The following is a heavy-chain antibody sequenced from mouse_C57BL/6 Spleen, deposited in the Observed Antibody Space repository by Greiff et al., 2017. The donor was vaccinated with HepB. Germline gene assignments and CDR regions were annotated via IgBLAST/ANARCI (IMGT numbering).Heavy chain of an antibody. D-gene: IGHD1-1*01. CDR3: ARDYGSSQFDY. J-gene: IGHJ2*01. CDR1: GYTFTSYW. V-gene: IGHV1-55*01. Sequence: QVQLKQPGAELVKPGASVMMSCKASGYTFTSYWITWVKQRPGQGLEWIGDIYPGSGSTNYNEKFKSKATLTVDTSSSTAYMQLSSLTSEDSAVYYCARDYGSSQFDYWGQGTTLTVSS. CDR2: IYPGSGST.